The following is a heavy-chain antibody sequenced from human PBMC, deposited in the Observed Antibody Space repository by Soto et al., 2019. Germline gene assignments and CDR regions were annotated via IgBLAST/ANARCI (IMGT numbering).Heavy chain of an antibody. Sequence: SETLSLTCAVYGGSFSGYYWSWIRQPPGKGLEWIGEINHSGSTNYNPSLKSRVTISVDTSKNQFSLKLSSVTAADTAVYYCARSQEDCSGGSCHYSHYYGIDVRGLGATVTVSS. J-gene: IGHJ6*02. CDR2: INHSGST. CDR3: ARSQEDCSGGSCHYSHYYGIDV. CDR1: GGSFSGYY. V-gene: IGHV4-34*01. D-gene: IGHD2-15*01.